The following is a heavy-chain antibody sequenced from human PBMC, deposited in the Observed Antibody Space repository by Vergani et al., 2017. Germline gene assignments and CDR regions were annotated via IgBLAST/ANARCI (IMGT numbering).Heavy chain of an antibody. CDR1: GYTFSSYV. CDR2: INTNIGTT. Sequence: QVQLVQSGSELKKPGASVKISCKTSGYTFSSYVINWVRQAPGRGREWMGWINTNIGTTTYVQGFTGRFVFSLDSSVTTAFVQITSLKAEDTAVYYCARNGVGDYGNFDFWGQGTLVTVSS. V-gene: IGHV7-4-1*02. CDR3: ARNGVGDYGNFDF. D-gene: IGHD4-17*01. J-gene: IGHJ4*02.